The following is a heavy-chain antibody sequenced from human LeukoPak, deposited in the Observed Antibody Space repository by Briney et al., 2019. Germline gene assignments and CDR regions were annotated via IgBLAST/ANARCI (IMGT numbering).Heavy chain of an antibody. CDR2: IYHSGST. CDR3: ARLDVVVVPANPKTSFDY. V-gene: IGHV4-38-2*01. D-gene: IGHD2-2*01. CDR1: GYSISSGYY. J-gene: IGHJ4*02. Sequence: PSETLSLTCAASGYSISSGYYWGWIRQPPGKGLEWIGSIYHSGSTYYDPSLKSRVTISVDTSKNQFSLKLSSVTAADTAVYYCARLDVVVVPANPKTSFDYWGQGTLVTVSS.